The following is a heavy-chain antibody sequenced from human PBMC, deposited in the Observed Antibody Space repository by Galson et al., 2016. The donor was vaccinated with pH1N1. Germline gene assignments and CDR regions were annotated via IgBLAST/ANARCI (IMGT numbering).Heavy chain of an antibody. CDR2: IGAYNGHT. D-gene: IGHD5-12*01. CDR1: GYTFSSYG. V-gene: IGHV1-18*01. CDR3: AREGYSHSDTYYFGMDV. J-gene: IGHJ6*02. Sequence: SCKASGYTFSSYGISWVRQAPGQGLEWMGWIGAYNGHTNYAQKVQGRVTMTADTSTSTAYMELRSLRSDDTAVYYCAREGYSHSDTYYFGMDVWGQGTTVTVSS.